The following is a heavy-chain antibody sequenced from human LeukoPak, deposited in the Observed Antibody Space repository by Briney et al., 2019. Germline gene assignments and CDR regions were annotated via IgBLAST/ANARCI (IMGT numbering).Heavy chain of an antibody. CDR3: ARDPVRRRGTDNDSYYGMDA. CDR2: IRSSSSYI. V-gene: IGHV3-21*01. J-gene: IGHJ6*02. Sequence: PGGSLRLSCAASGFTFSNYSMNWVRQAPGKGLEWVSSIRSSSSYIYSADSVKGRFTISRDNAKNSLYLQMNSLRAEDTAVYYCARDPVRRRGTDNDSYYGMDAWGQGTTVTVSS. D-gene: IGHD1-1*01. CDR1: GFTFSNYS.